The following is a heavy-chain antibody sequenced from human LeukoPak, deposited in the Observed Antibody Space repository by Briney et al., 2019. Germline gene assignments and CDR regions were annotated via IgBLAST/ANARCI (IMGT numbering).Heavy chain of an antibody. Sequence: SETLSLTCTVSGGSISSSSYYWGWIRQPPGKGLEWIGSIYYSGSTYYNPSLKSRVTISVDTSKNQFSLKLSSVTAADTAVYYCARRPADYYDSSGSSDYWGQGTLVTVSS. CDR3: ARRPADYYDSSGSSDY. V-gene: IGHV4-39*07. D-gene: IGHD3-22*01. CDR1: GGSISSSSYY. CDR2: IYYSGST. J-gene: IGHJ4*02.